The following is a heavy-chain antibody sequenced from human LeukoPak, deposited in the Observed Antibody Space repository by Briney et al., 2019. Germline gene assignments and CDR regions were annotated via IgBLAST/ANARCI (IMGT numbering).Heavy chain of an antibody. CDR2: ISSSGSYI. V-gene: IGHV3-21*01. Sequence: GGSLRLSCAASRFTFSSYSMNWVRQAPGKGLEWVSSISSSGSYIYYADSVKGRFTISRDNAKNSLYLQMNSLRAEDTAVYYCARDYHSRAVVTAIKYAFDIWGQGTMVTVSS. CDR3: ARDYHSRAVVTAIKYAFDI. J-gene: IGHJ3*02. D-gene: IGHD2-21*02. CDR1: RFTFSSYS.